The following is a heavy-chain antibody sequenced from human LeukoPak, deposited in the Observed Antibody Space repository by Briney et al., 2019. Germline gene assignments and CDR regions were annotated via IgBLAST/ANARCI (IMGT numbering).Heavy chain of an antibody. V-gene: IGHV1-2*02. D-gene: IGHD6-6*01. CDR2: INPNTGGT. J-gene: IGHJ5*02. CDR3: ARCRLSTSPEFDP. Sequence: GSSVKVSCKASGGTFSSYAISWVRQAPGQGLEWMGWINPNTGGTNYAQKFQGRVTMTRDTSISTAYMDLSSLRSDDTAVYYCARCRLSTSPEFDPWGQGTLVTVSS. CDR1: GGTFSSYA.